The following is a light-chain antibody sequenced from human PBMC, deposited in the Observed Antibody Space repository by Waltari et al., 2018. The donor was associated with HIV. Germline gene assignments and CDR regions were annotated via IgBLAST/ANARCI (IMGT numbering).Light chain of an antibody. CDR1: QNIGSH. CDR3: QQRSNWSPSLT. V-gene: IGKV3-11*01. Sequence: EIVLTQSPVTLSLSPGERATLSCRASQNIGSHLAWYQQKPGLAPRLLIFDASSRATGIPARFSGGGSGTDFTLTISSLEPEDFAVYFCQQRSNWSPSLTFGGGTKVEIK. CDR2: DAS. J-gene: IGKJ4*01.